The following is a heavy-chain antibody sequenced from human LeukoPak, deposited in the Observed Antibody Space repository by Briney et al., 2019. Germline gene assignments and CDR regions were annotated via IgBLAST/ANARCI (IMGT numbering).Heavy chain of an antibody. CDR2: INGYNGKT. Sequence: GASVKVSCKASGYNFTSYGIVWVRQAPGQGLEWMGWINGYNGKTNYAQKLQGRVTMTTDTSTSTGYMELTNLRSEDTAVYYCARSYRGGFREYYSYSMDVWGQGTLVTVSS. D-gene: IGHD2-15*01. J-gene: IGHJ6*03. V-gene: IGHV1-18*01. CDR1: GYNFTSYG. CDR3: ARSYRGGFREYYSYSMDV.